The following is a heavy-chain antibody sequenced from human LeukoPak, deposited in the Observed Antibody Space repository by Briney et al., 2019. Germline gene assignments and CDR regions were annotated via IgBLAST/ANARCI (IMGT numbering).Heavy chain of an antibody. V-gene: IGHV4-59*04. CDR3: ARQSFAPFQVGPETPIES. J-gene: IGHJ4*02. Sequence: SETLSLTCTVSGGSISSYYWSWIRQPPGKGLEWIGSIYYSGSTFYNPSLKSRVTMSVDTSRNQFSLKLTSVTAADTAVYYCARQSFAPFQVGPETPIESWGQGTLVTVSS. CDR1: GGSISSYY. D-gene: IGHD1-26*01. CDR2: IYYSGST.